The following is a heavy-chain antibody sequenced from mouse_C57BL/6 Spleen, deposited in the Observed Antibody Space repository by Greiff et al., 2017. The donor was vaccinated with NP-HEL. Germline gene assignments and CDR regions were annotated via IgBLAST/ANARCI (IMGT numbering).Heavy chain of an antibody. CDR1: GFNIKDDY. V-gene: IGHV14-4*01. CDR3: TTERVDY. J-gene: IGHJ2*01. CDR2: IDPENGDT. Sequence: EVKLMESGAELVRPGASVKLSCTASGFNIKDDYMHWVKQRPEQGLEWIGWIDPENGDTEYASKFQGKATITADTSSNTAYLQLSSLTSEDTAVYYCTTERVDYWGQGTTLTVSS.